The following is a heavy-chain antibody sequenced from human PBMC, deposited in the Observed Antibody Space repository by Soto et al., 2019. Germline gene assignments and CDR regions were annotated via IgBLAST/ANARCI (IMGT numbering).Heavy chain of an antibody. V-gene: IGHV3-11*01. CDR1: GFTFSDYY. D-gene: IGHD1-26*01. J-gene: IGHJ6*02. CDR3: AGGRWELRVGMDV. CDR2: ISSSGSTI. Sequence: QVQLVESGGGLVKPGGSLRLSCAASGFTFSDYYMSWIRQAPGKGLEWVSYISSSGSTIYYADSVKGRFTISRDNAKNSRYLQIDRPRGEDTAVYYCAGGRWELRVGMDVWGQGTTVTVSS.